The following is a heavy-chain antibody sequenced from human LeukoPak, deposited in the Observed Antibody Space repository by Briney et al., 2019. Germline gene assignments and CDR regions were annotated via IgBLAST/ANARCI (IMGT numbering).Heavy chain of an antibody. Sequence: GASVRVSFKTSGYSFTIHGISRVRQAPGQGGEWMGWISGYNGNTNYAQKFQGRVTITTDASTRTAHMEVRGLRSDDTAVYYCARGGWTTGMDYWGQGTLVT. CDR3: ARGGWTTGMDY. J-gene: IGHJ4*02. V-gene: IGHV1-18*01. CDR2: ISGYNGNT. D-gene: IGHD1-14*01. CDR1: GYSFTIHG.